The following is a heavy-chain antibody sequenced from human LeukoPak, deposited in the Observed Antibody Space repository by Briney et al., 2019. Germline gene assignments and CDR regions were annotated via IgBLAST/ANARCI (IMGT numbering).Heavy chain of an antibody. CDR2: IIPIFGTA. D-gene: IGHD3-10*01. CDR1: GYTFTSYG. V-gene: IGHV1-69*13. CDR3: ARDGDELGELLYFDY. Sequence: SVKVSCKASGYTFTSYGISWVRQAPGQGLEWMGGIIPIFGTANYAQKFQGRVTITADESTSTAYMELSSLRSEDTAVYYCARDGDELGELLYFDYWGQGTLVTVSS. J-gene: IGHJ4*02.